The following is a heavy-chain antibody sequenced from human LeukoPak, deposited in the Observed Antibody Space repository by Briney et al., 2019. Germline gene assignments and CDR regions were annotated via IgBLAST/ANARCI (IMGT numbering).Heavy chain of an antibody. D-gene: IGHD4-17*01. CDR1: GFSLSTSGGG. J-gene: IGHJ3*02. Sequence: ESGPTLVKPTQTLTLSFTFAGFSLSTSGGGVGWVRHPPGKALEWHATMSRNDDKRYSPSMKSRLTITKDTSKNQVVLTMTNMDPVDTATYYCAHRTPTQIYGDYADDSFDIWGQGTMVTVSS. CDR2: MSRNDDK. CDR3: AHRTPTQIYGDYADDSFDI. V-gene: IGHV2-5*01.